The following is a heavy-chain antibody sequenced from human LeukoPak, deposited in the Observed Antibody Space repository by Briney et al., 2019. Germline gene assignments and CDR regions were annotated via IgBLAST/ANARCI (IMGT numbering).Heavy chain of an antibody. V-gene: IGHV1-2*02. CDR3: AREELASGVNWFDP. CDR1: GYTFTGYY. J-gene: IGHJ5*02. D-gene: IGHD1-7*01. CDR2: INPNSGGT. Sequence: GASVKVSCKAPGYTFTGYYMHWVRQAPGQGLEWMGWINPNSGGTNYAQKFQGRVTMTRDTSISTAYMELSRLRSDDTAVYYCAREELASGVNWFDPWGQGTLVTVSS.